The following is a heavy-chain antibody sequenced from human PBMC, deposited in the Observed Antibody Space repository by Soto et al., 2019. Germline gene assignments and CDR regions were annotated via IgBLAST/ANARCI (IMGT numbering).Heavy chain of an antibody. J-gene: IGHJ4*02. CDR2: LSWNSGTI. D-gene: IGHD6-19*01. V-gene: IGHV3-9*01. Sequence: EVQLVESGGGLVQPGKSLRLSCAASGFTFDDYAMHWVRQVPGKGLEWVSGLSWNSGTIDYADSVKGRFTISRDNAKNALHLQTNSLKPEDTAFYYCAKAESSGWYYRLDYWGQGTLVTVSS. CDR3: AKAESSGWYYRLDY. CDR1: GFTFDDYA.